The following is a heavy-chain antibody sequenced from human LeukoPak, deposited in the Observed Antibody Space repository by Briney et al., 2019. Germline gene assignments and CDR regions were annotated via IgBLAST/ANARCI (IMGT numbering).Heavy chain of an antibody. CDR2: IWYDGNKK. V-gene: IGHV3-33*01. CDR3: ARETYYYDRVWFDP. D-gene: IGHD3-22*01. J-gene: IGHJ5*02. Sequence: GGSLRLSCAASGFTFSSYAMHWVRQAPGKGLEWVALIWYDGNKKSYADSVKDRFTISRDNSKNTLFLQMNSLRAEDTAVYYCARETYYYDRVWFDPWGQGTLVTVSS. CDR1: GFTFSSYA.